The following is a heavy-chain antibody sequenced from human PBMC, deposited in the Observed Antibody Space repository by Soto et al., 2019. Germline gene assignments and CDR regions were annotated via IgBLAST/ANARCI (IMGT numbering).Heavy chain of an antibody. CDR1: GGSISSYY. D-gene: IGHD6-6*01. J-gene: IGHJ4*02. V-gene: IGHV4-59*01. CDR2: IYSSGST. Sequence: SEILSLTCSVSGGSISSYYWSWIRQPPGKALEWIGYIYSSGSTNHNPSLKSRVTISVDTSRNQFSVKLNSVTAADTAVYYCARYSSSTRSFDFWGQGTLVTVSS. CDR3: ARYSSSTRSFDF.